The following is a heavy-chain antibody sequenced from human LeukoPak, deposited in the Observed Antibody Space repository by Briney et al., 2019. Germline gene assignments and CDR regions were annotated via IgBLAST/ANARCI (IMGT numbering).Heavy chain of an antibody. V-gene: IGHV3-30*18. Sequence: GGSLRLSCAASGFTVSSYGMHWVRQAPGKGLEWVAVISYDGSNKYYADSVKGRFTISRDNSKNTLYLQMNSLRAEDTAVYYCAKDGSSGLDAFDIWGQGTMVTVSS. J-gene: IGHJ3*02. CDR1: GFTVSSYG. CDR3: AKDGSSGLDAFDI. D-gene: IGHD6-19*01. CDR2: ISYDGSNK.